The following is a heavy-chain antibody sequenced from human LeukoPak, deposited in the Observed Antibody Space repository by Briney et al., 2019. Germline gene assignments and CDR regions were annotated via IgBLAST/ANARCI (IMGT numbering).Heavy chain of an antibody. Sequence: PGGSLRLSCAASGFTFRSYWMSWVRQAPGKGLEWVANIKHDGSDKYYVDSVKGRFTISRDNAKNSLYLQMNSLRAEDTAVYYCARHTSAVTGTGAYWGQGTLVTVSS. J-gene: IGHJ4*02. CDR3: ARHTSAVTGTGAY. V-gene: IGHV3-7*05. D-gene: IGHD6-19*01. CDR1: GFTFRSYW. CDR2: IKHDGSDK.